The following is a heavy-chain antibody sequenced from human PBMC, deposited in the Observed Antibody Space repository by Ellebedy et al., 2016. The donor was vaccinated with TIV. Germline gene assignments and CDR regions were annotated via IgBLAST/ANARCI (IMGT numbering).Heavy chain of an antibody. J-gene: IGHJ4*02. CDR2: IMPIFGT. CDR3: GRRTLVTEVFDH. V-gene: IGHV1-69*05. Sequence: ASVKVSCKASGGTFTTYAVTWVRQAPGQGLEWMGGIMPIFGTNYAQKFQGRLTINRDTSASTAYMELSSLRSEDTAVYYCGRRTLVTEVFDHWGQGTLVTVSS. D-gene: IGHD1-26*01. CDR1: GGTFTTYA.